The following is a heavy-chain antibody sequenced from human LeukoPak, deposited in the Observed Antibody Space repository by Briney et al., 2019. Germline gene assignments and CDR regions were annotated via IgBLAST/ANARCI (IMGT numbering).Heavy chain of an antibody. D-gene: IGHD3-3*01. Sequence: GASVKVSCKASGYTFTSYGISWVRQAPGQGLEWMGWISAYNGNTNYAQKFQGRVTMTRDTSISTAYMELSRLRSDDTAVYYCARDYDFWSGQDYWGQGTLVTVSS. J-gene: IGHJ4*02. CDR3: ARDYDFWSGQDY. V-gene: IGHV1-18*01. CDR1: GYTFTSYG. CDR2: ISAYNGNT.